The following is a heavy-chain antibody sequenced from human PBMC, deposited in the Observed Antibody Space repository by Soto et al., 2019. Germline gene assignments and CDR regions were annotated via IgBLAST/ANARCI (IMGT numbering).Heavy chain of an antibody. CDR1: GFTFSSYW. Sequence: EVQLVESGGGLVQPGGSLRLSCAASGFTFSSYWMHWVRQAPGKGLVWVSRINSDGSSTSYADSVKGRFTISRDNARNTLYAQMNRLRAEDTAVYYSAGSGSYRYSGMDVWGQGATVTVSS. D-gene: IGHD3-10*01. J-gene: IGHJ6*02. CDR2: INSDGSST. V-gene: IGHV3-74*01. CDR3: AGSGSYRYSGMDV.